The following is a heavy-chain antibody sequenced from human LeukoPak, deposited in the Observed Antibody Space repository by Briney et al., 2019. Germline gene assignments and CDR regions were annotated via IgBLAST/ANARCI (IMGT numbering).Heavy chain of an antibody. J-gene: IGHJ4*02. CDR3: AREAGTTFRTTTFDS. D-gene: IGHD1-1*01. CDR2: IIPIFNTT. Sequence: SVKASCKASADTFSNYPISWVRQAPGRGLEWMGGIIPIFNTTNYAQKFQGRVTITADKSTNSAYMELSSLRSEDTAVYYCAREAGTTFRTTTFDSWGQGTRVTVSS. CDR1: ADTFSNYP. V-gene: IGHV1-69*06.